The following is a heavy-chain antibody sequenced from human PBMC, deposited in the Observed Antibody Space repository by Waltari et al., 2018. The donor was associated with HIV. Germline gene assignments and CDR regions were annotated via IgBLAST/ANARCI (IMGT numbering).Heavy chain of an antibody. CDR2: IYYSGRT. Sequence: QVELQESGPGLVKPSETLSLTCTVSGGSITSYYWSWIRQYPGLGLEWIGHIYYSGRTTYNPSLKGRVIMSLDTSKNHISLNLRSLSAADTAVYYCARDLVVAAAEGFDPWGQGILVTVSS. CDR1: GGSITSYY. CDR3: ARDLVVAAAEGFDP. V-gene: IGHV4-59*01. J-gene: IGHJ5*02. D-gene: IGHD2-15*01.